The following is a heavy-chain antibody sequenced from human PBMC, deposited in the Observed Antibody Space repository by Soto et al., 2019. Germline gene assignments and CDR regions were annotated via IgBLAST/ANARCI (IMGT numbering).Heavy chain of an antibody. CDR2: IDPSDSYT. D-gene: IGHD2-2*01. CDR1: GYSFTSYW. J-gene: IGHJ6*02. V-gene: IGHV5-10-1*01. Sequence: PGESLKISCKGSGYSFTSYWISWVRQMPGKGLEWMGRIDPSDSYTNYSPSFQGHVTISADKSISTAYLQWSSLKASDTAMYYCARLDEYCSSTSCLDYYYGMDVWGQGTTVTAP. CDR3: ARLDEYCSSTSCLDYYYGMDV.